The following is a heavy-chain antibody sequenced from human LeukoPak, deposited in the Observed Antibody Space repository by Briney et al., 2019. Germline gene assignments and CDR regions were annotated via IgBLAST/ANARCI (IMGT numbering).Heavy chain of an antibody. CDR2: IYTTGST. D-gene: IGHD3-10*01. CDR1: GGSISSYY. CDR3: ARGAYFYGSGINWFDP. V-gene: IGHV4-4*07. Sequence: SETLSLTCTVSGGSISSYYWSWIRQPAGKGLEWIGHIYTTGSTNYNPSLKSRVTISLDTSKNHFSLKLSSVTAADTAVYYCARGAYFYGSGINWFDPWGQGTLITVSS. J-gene: IGHJ5*02.